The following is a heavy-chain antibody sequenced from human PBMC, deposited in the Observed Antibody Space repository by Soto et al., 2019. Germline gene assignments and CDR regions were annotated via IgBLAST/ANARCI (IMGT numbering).Heavy chain of an antibody. CDR1: RYTFTVYY. D-gene: IGHD1-26*01. Sequence: ASVKVSCKASRYTFTVYYMHWVRQAPGQGLEWMGWINPKSGGTMYPQKFQGRVTMTWDTSISTAYMALARLRSDDTAVYYCARDLVKGGGSAGFDYWGQGTLVTVSS. V-gene: IGHV1-2*02. J-gene: IGHJ4*02. CDR2: INPKSGGT. CDR3: ARDLVKGGGSAGFDY.